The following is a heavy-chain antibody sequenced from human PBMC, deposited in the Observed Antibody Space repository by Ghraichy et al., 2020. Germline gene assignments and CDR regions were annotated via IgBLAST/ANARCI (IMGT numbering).Heavy chain of an antibody. D-gene: IGHD6-13*01. V-gene: IGHV4-34*01. CDR2: INHSGST. CDR1: GGSFSGYY. J-gene: IGHJ4*02. Sequence: SETLSLTCAVYGGSFSGYYWSWIRQPPGKGLEWIGEINHSGSTNYNPSLKSRVTISVDTSKNQFSLKLSSVTAADTAVYYCARASSSWIDYWGQGTLVTVSS. CDR3: ARASSSWIDY.